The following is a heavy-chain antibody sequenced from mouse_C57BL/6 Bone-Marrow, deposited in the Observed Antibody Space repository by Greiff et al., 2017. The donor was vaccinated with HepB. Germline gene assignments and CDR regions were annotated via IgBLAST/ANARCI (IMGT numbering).Heavy chain of an antibody. V-gene: IGHV14-4*01. CDR2: IDPENGDT. CDR1: GFNIKDDY. J-gene: IGHJ2*01. CDR3: TPYYYGSA. D-gene: IGHD1-1*01. Sequence: EVQLQQSGAELVRPGASVKLSCTASGFNIKDDYMHWVKQSPEQGLEWIGWIDPENGDTEYASKFQGKATITADPSSNTAYLQLSSLTSEDSAVYYCTPYYYGSAWCQGTTLTVSS.